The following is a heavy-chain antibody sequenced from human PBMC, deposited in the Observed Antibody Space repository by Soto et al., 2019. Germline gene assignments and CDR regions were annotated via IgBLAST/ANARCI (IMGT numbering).Heavy chain of an antibody. CDR2: ISYDGSNK. Sequence: QVQLVESGGGVVQPGRSLRLSCAASGFTFSSYGMHWVRQAPGKGLEWVAVISYDGSNKYYADSVKGRLTISRANSKNTLYLQMNSLRAEDTAVYYCSGDSSGWHLDYWGQGTLVTVSS. D-gene: IGHD6-19*01. CDR3: SGDSSGWHLDY. V-gene: IGHV3-30*03. CDR1: GFTFSSYG. J-gene: IGHJ4*02.